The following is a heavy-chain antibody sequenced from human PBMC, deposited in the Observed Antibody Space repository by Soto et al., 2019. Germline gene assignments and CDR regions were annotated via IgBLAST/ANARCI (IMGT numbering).Heavy chain of an antibody. CDR2: IYYSRST. Sequence: SETLSLTCTVSGGSLSGGDYYWSWIRQPPGKGLEWIGYIYYSRSTYYDPSLKSRLSISVDTSKNHFSLKLSSATAADTAVYYCARGLGYCSGGSCLCFDPWGQGTLVTVSS. CDR3: ARGLGYCSGGSCLCFDP. CDR1: GGSLSGGDYY. D-gene: IGHD2-15*01. V-gene: IGHV4-30-4*01. J-gene: IGHJ5*02.